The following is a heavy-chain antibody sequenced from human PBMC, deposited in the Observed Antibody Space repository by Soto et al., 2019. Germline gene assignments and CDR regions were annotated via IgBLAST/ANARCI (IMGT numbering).Heavy chain of an antibody. CDR3: AGITGVTTHY. CDR1: GYTFTSYT. Sequence: QVQLVQSGAEVKKPGASVKVSCKASGYTFTSYTMHWVRQAPGQRLEWMGWINAGNGNTKYSQKFQGRVTITRDTSASTGYMELSSLTSEDTAVYYCAGITGVTTHYWGQGTLVTVSS. CDR2: INAGNGNT. V-gene: IGHV1-3*01. J-gene: IGHJ4*02. D-gene: IGHD4-17*01.